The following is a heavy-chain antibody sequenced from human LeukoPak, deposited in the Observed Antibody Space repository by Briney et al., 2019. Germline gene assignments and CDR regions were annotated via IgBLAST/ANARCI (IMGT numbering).Heavy chain of an antibody. Sequence: SETLSLTCAVYGGSFSGYYWSWIRQPPGKGLEWIGEINHSGSTNYNPSLKSRVTISVDTSKNQFSLKLSSVTAADTAVYYCARRYGGNSGLWGRGTLVTVSS. J-gene: IGHJ2*01. D-gene: IGHD4-23*01. CDR2: INHSGST. CDR3: ARRYGGNSGL. V-gene: IGHV4-34*01. CDR1: GGSFSGYY.